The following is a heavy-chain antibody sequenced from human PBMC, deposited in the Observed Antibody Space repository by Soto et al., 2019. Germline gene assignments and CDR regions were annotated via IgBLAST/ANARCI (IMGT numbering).Heavy chain of an antibody. J-gene: IGHJ6*02. CDR1: GFIFSRHG. Sequence: QGQLVESGGGVVQPGTSLRLSCAASGFIFSRHGMHWVRQAPGKGLEWVAFTSYDGSNTYYADSVKGRFTISRDNPKNTLFLQMNSLRANDTALYFCAKDRGSYDIWSGTPRYYAMDVWGQGATVTVSS. V-gene: IGHV3-30*18. CDR3: AKDRGSYDIWSGTPRYYAMDV. CDR2: TSYDGSNT. D-gene: IGHD3-3*01.